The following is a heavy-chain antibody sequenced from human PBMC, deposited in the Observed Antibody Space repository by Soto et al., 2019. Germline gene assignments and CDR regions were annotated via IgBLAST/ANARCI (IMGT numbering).Heavy chain of an antibody. D-gene: IGHD2-2*01. CDR2: ISWNSGSI. V-gene: IGHV3-9*01. Sequence: EVQLVESGGGLVQPGRSLRLSCAASGFTFDDYAMHWVRQAPGKGLEWVSGISWNSGSIGYADSVKGRFTISRDNAKNSLYLQMNSLRAEDTALYYCAKGHPVVVPAASDYWGQGTLVTVSS. CDR3: AKGHPVVVPAASDY. J-gene: IGHJ4*02. CDR1: GFTFDDYA.